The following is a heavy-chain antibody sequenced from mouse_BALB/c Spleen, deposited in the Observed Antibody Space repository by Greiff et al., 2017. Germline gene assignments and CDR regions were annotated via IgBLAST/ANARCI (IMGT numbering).Heavy chain of an antibody. J-gene: IGHJ3*01. V-gene: IGHV1-77*01. CDR3: ARRGYYDGFAY. CDR2: IYPGSGNT. Sequence: VQLQQSGAELARPGASVKLSCKASGYTFTDYYINWVKQRTGQGLEWIGEIYPGSGNTYYNEKFKGKSTLTADKSSSTAYMQLSSLTSEDSAVYICARRGYYDGFAYWGQGTLVTVSA. D-gene: IGHD1-1*01. CDR1: GYTFTDYY.